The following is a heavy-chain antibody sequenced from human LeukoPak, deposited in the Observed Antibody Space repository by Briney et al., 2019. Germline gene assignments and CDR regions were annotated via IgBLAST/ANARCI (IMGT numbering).Heavy chain of an antibody. D-gene: IGHD4-17*01. CDR3: ATDYGDYASPENNDY. V-gene: IGHV7-4-1*02. CDR1: GYTFTSYA. Sequence: GASVKVSCKASGYTFTSYAMNWVRQAPGQGLEWMGWINTNTGNPTYAQGFTGRFVFSLDTSVSTAYLQISSLKAEDTAVYYCATDYGDYASPENNDYWGQGTLVTVSS. CDR2: INTNTGNP. J-gene: IGHJ4*02.